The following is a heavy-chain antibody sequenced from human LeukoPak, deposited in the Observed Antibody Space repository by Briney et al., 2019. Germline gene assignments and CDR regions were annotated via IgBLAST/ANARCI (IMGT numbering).Heavy chain of an antibody. Sequence: GRSLRLSCAASGFTFSSYAMHWVRQAPGKRLEWVAVISYDGSNKYYADSVKGRFTISRDNSKNTLYLQMNSLRAEDTAVYYCAKVESYDYVWGSYRHFDYWGQGTLVTVSS. V-gene: IGHV3-30*04. J-gene: IGHJ4*02. CDR2: ISYDGSNK. D-gene: IGHD3-16*02. CDR3: AKVESYDYVWGSYRHFDY. CDR1: GFTFSSYA.